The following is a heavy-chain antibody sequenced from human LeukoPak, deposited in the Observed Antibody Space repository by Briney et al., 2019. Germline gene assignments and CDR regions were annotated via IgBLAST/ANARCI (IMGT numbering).Heavy chain of an antibody. D-gene: IGHD3-22*01. CDR1: GFTFSTYG. CDR3: ARDHAEYSYDSSGYCDY. J-gene: IGHJ4*02. Sequence: GGSLRLSCAASGFTFSTYGMHWVRQAPGKGLEWVAVITNDGNYEKYADAVRGRFTISRDNAKNSLYLQMNSLRVEDTAVYYCARDHAEYSYDSSGYCDYWGQGTLVTVSS. CDR2: ITNDGNYE. V-gene: IGHV3-33*05.